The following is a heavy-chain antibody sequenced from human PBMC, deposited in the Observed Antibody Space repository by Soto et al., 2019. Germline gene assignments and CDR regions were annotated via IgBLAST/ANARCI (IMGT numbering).Heavy chain of an antibody. J-gene: IGHJ1*01. CDR2: ISYDGSNK. D-gene: IGHD6-13*01. V-gene: IGHV3-30*18. Sequence: GGSLRLSCAASGFTFSSYGMHWVRQAPGKGLEWVAVISYDGSNKYYADSVKGRFTISRDNSKNTLYLQMNSLRAEDTAVYYCAKDVTAAATRVTPPSGGYFQHWGQGTLVTVSS. CDR3: AKDVTAAATRVTPPSGGYFQH. CDR1: GFTFSSYG.